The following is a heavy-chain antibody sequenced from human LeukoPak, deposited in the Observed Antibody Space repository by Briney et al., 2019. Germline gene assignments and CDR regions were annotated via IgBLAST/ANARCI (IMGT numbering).Heavy chain of an antibody. CDR3: ARAKDGDYGPGDF. D-gene: IGHD4-17*01. Sequence: ASVKVSCKASGYTFTSYDINWVRQATGQGLEWMGWMNPNSGNTGYAQKFQGRVTMSRNTSISTAYMELSSLRAEDTAVYYCARAKDGDYGPGDFWGQGALVTVSS. J-gene: IGHJ4*02. CDR1: GYTFTSYD. V-gene: IGHV1-8*01. CDR2: MNPNSGNT.